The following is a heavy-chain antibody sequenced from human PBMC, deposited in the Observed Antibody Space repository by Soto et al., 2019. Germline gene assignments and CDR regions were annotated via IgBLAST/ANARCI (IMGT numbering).Heavy chain of an antibody. V-gene: IGHV3-49*03. J-gene: IGHJ6*02. CDR3: SRWGGYYAMDV. CDR1: GFTFGDYA. Sequence: PGGSVRLSCTASGFTFGDYAMSWFRQAPGKGLEWIGFIRSAAYDATTEYAASVKGRFTISRDDSKSIAYLQMNRLKTEDSEAYYCSRWGGYYAMDVWGQGTTVTVSS. CDR2: IRSAAYDATT. D-gene: IGHD3-16*01.